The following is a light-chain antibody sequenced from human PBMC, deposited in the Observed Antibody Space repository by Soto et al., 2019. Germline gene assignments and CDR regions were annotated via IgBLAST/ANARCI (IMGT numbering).Light chain of an antibody. V-gene: IGKV3-20*01. Sequence: EIVLTQSPGTLSVSPGERATLSCRASQSVSSNLAWYQQKPGLAPRLLIYATSSRATGIPDRFSGGGSGTDFTLTISRLEPEDFAVYYCQQYGTSPRSITFGQGTRLEIK. CDR3: QQYGTSPRSIT. J-gene: IGKJ5*01. CDR1: QSVSSN. CDR2: ATS.